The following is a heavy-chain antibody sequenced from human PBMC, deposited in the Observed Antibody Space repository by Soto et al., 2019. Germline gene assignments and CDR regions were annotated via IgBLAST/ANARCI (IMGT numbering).Heavy chain of an antibody. CDR2: INPNSGGT. Sequence: ASVKVSCKASGYTFTGYYMHWVRQAPGQGLERMGWINPNSGGTNYAQKFQGRVTMTRDTSISTAYMELSRLRSDDTAVYYCARGLVSEQLVQSYWGQGTLVTVSS. D-gene: IGHD6-6*01. J-gene: IGHJ4*02. CDR3: ARGLVSEQLVQSY. CDR1: GYTFTGYY. V-gene: IGHV1-2*02.